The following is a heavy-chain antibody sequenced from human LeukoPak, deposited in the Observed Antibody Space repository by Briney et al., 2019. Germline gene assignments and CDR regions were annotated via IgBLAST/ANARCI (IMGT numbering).Heavy chain of an antibody. D-gene: IGHD3-10*01. V-gene: IGHV3-48*01. Sequence: PGGSLRLSCAASGFTFSSYSMNWVRQAPGKGPEWVSYISSRSSTIYYADSVKGRFTISRDNAKNSLYLQMNSLRAEDTAVYYCARDGYYYGSGSYYKVDFDYWGQGTLVTVSS. J-gene: IGHJ4*02. CDR2: ISSRSSTI. CDR3: ARDGYYYGSGSYYKVDFDY. CDR1: GFTFSSYS.